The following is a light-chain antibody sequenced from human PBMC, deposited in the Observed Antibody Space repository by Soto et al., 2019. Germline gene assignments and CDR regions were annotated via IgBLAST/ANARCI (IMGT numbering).Light chain of an antibody. CDR1: QSISSY. CDR2: AAS. J-gene: IGKJ2*01. CDR3: QQSYSTLYT. V-gene: IGKV1-39*01. Sequence: DIPMTQSPSSLSASVGDRVTITCRASQSISSYLNWYQQKPGKAPKRLIYAASSLQSGVPSRFSGSGSGTDFTLTISSLQPEDFATYDCQQSYSTLYTFGQGTKLEIK.